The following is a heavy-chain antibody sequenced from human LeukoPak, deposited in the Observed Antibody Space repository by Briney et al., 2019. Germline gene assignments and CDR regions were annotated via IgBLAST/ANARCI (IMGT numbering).Heavy chain of an antibody. CDR3: AKGRGGSYFPFDY. D-gene: IGHD1-26*01. CDR1: GFTFSSYA. Sequence: GGSLRLSCAASGFTFSSYAMSWVRQAPGKGPQWVSALSGSGGSTYYADSVKGRFSISRENSKNALYLQMNSLRAEDTAIYYCAKGRGGSYFPFDYWGRGTLVTVSS. J-gene: IGHJ4*02. V-gene: IGHV3-23*01. CDR2: LSGSGGST.